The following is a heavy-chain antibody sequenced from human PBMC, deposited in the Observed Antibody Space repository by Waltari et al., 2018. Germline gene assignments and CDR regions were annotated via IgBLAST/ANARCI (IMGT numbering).Heavy chain of an antibody. J-gene: IGHJ6*03. CDR3: ARLTAMFMDV. V-gene: IGHV3-48*04. CDR2: ISSSSTI. CDR1: GFTFSSYS. D-gene: IGHD5-18*01. Sequence: EVQLVESGGGLVQPGGSLRLSCAASGFTFSSYSMNWVRQAPGKGLEWVSYISSSSTIYYADSVKGRFTISRDNAKNSLYLQMNSLRAEDTAVYYCARLTAMFMDVWGKGTTVTVSS.